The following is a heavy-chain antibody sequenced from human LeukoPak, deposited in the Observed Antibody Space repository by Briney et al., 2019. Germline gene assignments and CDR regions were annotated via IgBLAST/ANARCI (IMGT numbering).Heavy chain of an antibody. CDR3: AREDYYDSSGYSSNIDY. Sequence: ASVKVSCKASGYTFTSYVMNWVRQAPGQGLEWMGWINTNTGNPTHAQGFTGRFVFSLNTSVSTAYLQISSLKAEDTAVYYCAREDYYDSSGYSSNIDYWGQGTLVTVSS. D-gene: IGHD3-22*01. CDR1: GYTFTSYV. V-gene: IGHV7-4-1*02. J-gene: IGHJ4*02. CDR2: INTNTGNP.